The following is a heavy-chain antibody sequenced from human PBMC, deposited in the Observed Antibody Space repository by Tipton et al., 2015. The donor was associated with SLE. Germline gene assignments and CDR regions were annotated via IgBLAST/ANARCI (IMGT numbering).Heavy chain of an antibody. CDR1: GYTFTSYG. CDR3: ARDKAMVVTPSAFDI. J-gene: IGHJ3*02. D-gene: IGHD4-23*01. V-gene: IGHV1-18*01. Sequence: QLVQSGPEVKKPGASVKVSCKASGYTFTSYGISWVRQAPGQGLEWMGWISAYNGNTNYAQKLQGRVTMTRDTSTSTVYMELSSLRSEDTAVYYCARDKAMVVTPSAFDIWGQGTMVTVSS. CDR2: ISAYNGNT.